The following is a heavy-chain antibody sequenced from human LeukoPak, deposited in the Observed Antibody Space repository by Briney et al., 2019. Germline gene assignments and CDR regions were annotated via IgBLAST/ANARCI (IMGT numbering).Heavy chain of an antibody. CDR1: GASISSYY. D-gene: IGHD6-19*01. V-gene: IGHV4-59*01. Sequence: SETLSLTCNVSGASISSYYWNWIRQPPGKGLEWIGYIYHSGTTNYNPSLKSRVTISVDTSKNQFSLKLSSVTAADTAVYYCVRKYSSGWYFDSWGQGALVTVSS. J-gene: IGHJ4*02. CDR2: IYHSGTT. CDR3: VRKYSSGWYFDS.